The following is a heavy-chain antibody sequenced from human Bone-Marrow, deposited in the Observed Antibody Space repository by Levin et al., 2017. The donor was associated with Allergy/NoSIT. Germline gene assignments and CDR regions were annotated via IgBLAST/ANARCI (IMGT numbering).Heavy chain of an antibody. V-gene: IGHV3-9*01. Sequence: GGSLRLSCAASGFIFREYAMHWVRQVPGKGLEWVSGINWNSGRVGYADSVKGRFTISRDNAKKSLYLQMDSLRPEDTALYYCAKGEETGLHDPFDHWGQGTMVIVSS. CDR3: AKGEETGLHDPFDH. J-gene: IGHJ3*01. CDR2: INWNSGRV. D-gene: IGHD1-26*01. CDR1: GFIFREYA.